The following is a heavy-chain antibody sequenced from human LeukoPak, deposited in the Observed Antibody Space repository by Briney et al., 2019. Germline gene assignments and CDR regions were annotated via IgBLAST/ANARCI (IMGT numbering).Heavy chain of an antibody. CDR2: IYYTGST. CDR1: GDSISSSSFY. J-gene: IGHJ4*02. Sequence: SETLSLTCTVSGDSISSSSFYWGWIRQPPGKGLEWIGTIYYTGSTYYNPSLKSRVTISVDTSKNHFSLRLSSVTAADTAVYYCQSRFLEWLLDYWGQGTLVTVSS. V-gene: IGHV4-39*01. CDR3: QSRFLEWLLDY. D-gene: IGHD3-3*01.